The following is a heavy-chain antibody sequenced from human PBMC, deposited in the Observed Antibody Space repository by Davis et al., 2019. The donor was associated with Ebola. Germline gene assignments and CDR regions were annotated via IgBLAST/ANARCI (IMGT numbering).Heavy chain of an antibody. CDR2: MNPNSGNT. CDR1: GYTFTSYD. V-gene: IGHV1-8*01. J-gene: IGHJ5*02. CDR3: ARGGSYLGSDWFDP. D-gene: IGHD1-26*01. Sequence: ASVKVSCKASGYTFTSYDINWVRQATGQGLEWMGWMNPNSGNTGYAQKFQGRVTMTRNTSISTAYMELSSLRSEDTAVYYCARGGSYLGSDWFDPWGQGTLVTVSS.